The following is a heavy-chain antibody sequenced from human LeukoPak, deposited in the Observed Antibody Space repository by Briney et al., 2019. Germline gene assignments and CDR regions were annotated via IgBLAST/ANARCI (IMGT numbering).Heavy chain of an antibody. D-gene: IGHD3-22*01. CDR1: GFTFSSYA. J-gene: IGHJ3*02. CDR3: ARESYDSSGYYGGSDAFDI. Sequence: GGSLRLSCAASGFTFSSYAMHWVRQAPGKGLEWVAVISYGGSNKYYADSVKGRFTISRDNSKNTLYLQMNSLRAEDTAVYYCARESYDSSGYYGGSDAFDIWGQGTMVTVSS. V-gene: IGHV3-30-3*01. CDR2: ISYGGSNK.